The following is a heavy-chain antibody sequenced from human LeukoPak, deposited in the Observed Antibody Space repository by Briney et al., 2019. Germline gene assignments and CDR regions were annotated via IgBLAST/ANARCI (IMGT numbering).Heavy chain of an antibody. Sequence: GGSLRLSCAASRFTFSSYSMNWVRHAQGNGLEWFSYINSRSSTIYYADSVKGRFTVSRDNAKNSLYLQMNSLRDEDTAVYYCAREPPRDDEAFDIWGQGTMVTVSS. CDR2: INSRSSTI. V-gene: IGHV3-48*02. CDR1: RFTFSSYS. D-gene: IGHD2-21*01. CDR3: AREPPRDDEAFDI. J-gene: IGHJ3*02.